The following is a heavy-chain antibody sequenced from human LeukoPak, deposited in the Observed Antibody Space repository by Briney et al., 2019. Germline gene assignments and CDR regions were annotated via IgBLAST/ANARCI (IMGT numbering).Heavy chain of an antibody. CDR3: ARVVGSTSPIFDY. Sequence: PSETLSLTCTVSGGSISSSSYYWGWIRQPPGKGVEWIGSIYYSGSTYYNPSLKSRVTISVDTSKNQFSLKLSSVTAADTAVYYCARVVGSTSPIFDYWGQGTLVTVSS. J-gene: IGHJ4*02. CDR1: GGSISSSSYY. D-gene: IGHD1-26*01. CDR2: IYYSGST. V-gene: IGHV4-39*01.